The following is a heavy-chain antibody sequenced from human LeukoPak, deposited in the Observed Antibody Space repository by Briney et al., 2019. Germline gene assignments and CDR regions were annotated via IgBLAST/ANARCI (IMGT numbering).Heavy chain of an antibody. CDR3: ARSPYSSRAPRWFDP. Sequence: ASVKVSCKAPGYTFTSYGISWVRQAPGQGLEWMGWISAYNGNTNYAQKLQGRVTMTTDTSTSTAYMELRSLRSDDTAVYYCARSPYSSRAPRWFDPWGQGTLVTVSS. V-gene: IGHV1-18*01. CDR2: ISAYNGNT. J-gene: IGHJ5*02. D-gene: IGHD6-13*01. CDR1: GYTFTSYG.